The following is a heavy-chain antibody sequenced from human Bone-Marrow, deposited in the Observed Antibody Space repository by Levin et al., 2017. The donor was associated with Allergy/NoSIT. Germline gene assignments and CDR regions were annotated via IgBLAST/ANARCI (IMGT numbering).Heavy chain of an antibody. J-gene: IGHJ6*02. CDR3: ARGRRALMRFGENYYYYGMDV. Sequence: ASVKVSCKASGGTFSSYAISWVRQAPGQGLEWMGGIIPIFGTANYAQKFQGRVTITADESTSTAYMELSSLRSEDTAVYYCARGRRALMRFGENYYYYGMDVWGQGTTVTVSS. CDR1: GGTFSSYA. CDR2: IIPIFGTA. V-gene: IGHV1-69*13. D-gene: IGHD3-3*01.